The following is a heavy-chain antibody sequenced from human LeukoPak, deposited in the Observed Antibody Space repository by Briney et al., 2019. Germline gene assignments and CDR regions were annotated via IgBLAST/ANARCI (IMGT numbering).Heavy chain of an antibody. CDR1: GYPFTGYY. CDR2: INPNTGDT. J-gene: IGHJ4*02. D-gene: IGHD3-22*01. Sequence: ASVKVSCKASGYPFTGYYMHWVRQAPGQGLEWMGWINPNTGDTKYAQKFQGRVTISRDKSITTAYMELTSLRSDDTAVYYCARGFRLSDYYDGSGSDYWGQGTLVTVSS. V-gene: IGHV1-2*02. CDR3: ARGFRLSDYYDGSGSDY.